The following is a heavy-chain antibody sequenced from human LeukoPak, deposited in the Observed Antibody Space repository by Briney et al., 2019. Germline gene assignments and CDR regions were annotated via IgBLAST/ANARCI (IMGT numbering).Heavy chain of an antibody. J-gene: IGHJ4*02. V-gene: IGHV3-30*18. CDR3: AKADYSSSWYYFDF. Sequence: GGSLRLSCAASGFTFSSYGMHWVRQAPGKGLEWVAVISSDGRNKYYGDSVKGRFTISRDNSKNTLYLQMNSLRAEDAAVYYCAKADYSSSWYYFDFWGQGTLVTVSP. CDR2: ISSDGRNK. D-gene: IGHD6-13*01. CDR1: GFTFSSYG.